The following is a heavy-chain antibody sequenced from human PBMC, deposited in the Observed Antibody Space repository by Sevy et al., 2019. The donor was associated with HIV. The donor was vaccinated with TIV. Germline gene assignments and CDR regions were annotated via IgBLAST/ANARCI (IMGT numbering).Heavy chain of an antibody. D-gene: IGHD3-16*02. CDR3: ARALGDWGSFHYSL. V-gene: IGHV3-7*01. J-gene: IGHJ4*02. CDR1: GFTFSTYW. Sequence: GGSLRLSCEVSGFTFSTYWMTWVRQAPGKGLEWVANIKQDGTETSYVDSVRGRFTISRDNAKKSLYLQLDNLRVEDTAVYYCARALGDWGSFHYSLWGQGTLVTVSS. CDR2: IKQDGTET.